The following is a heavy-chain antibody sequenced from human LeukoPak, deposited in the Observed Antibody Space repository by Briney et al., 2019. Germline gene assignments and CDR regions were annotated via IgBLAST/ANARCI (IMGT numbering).Heavy chain of an antibody. Sequence: SETLSLTCTVSGGSISSYYWSWIRQPPGKGLEWIGYVFYTGSTNYNPSLKSRVTISVDTSKNQFSLKLTSVTAADTAVYYRAGQRCSSTSCYSWFDPWGQGTLVTVSS. CDR3: AGQRCSSTSCYSWFDP. J-gene: IGHJ5*02. CDR2: VFYTGST. D-gene: IGHD2-2*01. CDR1: GGSISSYY. V-gene: IGHV4-59*08.